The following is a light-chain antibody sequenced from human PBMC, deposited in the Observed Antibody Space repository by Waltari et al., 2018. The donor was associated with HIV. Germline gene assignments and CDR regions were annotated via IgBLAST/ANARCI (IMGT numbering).Light chain of an antibody. J-gene: IGLJ1*01. CDR3: CSYAGSNTYV. V-gene: IGLV2-23*02. CDR1: SSDVGLYNL. CDR2: DVN. Sequence: QSALTQPASVSGSPGQSITISCTGTSSDVGLYNLVSWYQQHPGKAPKLMIYDVNKRPSGCSNRLSVSNSGNTASLTISGLQAEDEGDYSCCSYAGSNTYVFGTGTKVTVL.